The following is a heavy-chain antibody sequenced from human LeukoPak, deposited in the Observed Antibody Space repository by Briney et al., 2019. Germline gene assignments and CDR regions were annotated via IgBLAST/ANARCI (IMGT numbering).Heavy chain of an antibody. Sequence: PSETLSLTCTVSGGSISSYYWSWIRQPPGKGLEWIGYIYYSGSTNYNPSLKSRVTISVDTSKNQFSLKLSSVTAADTAAYYCARDQSDAFDIWGQGTMVTVSS. CDR3: ARDQSDAFDI. CDR2: IYYSGST. V-gene: IGHV4-59*01. J-gene: IGHJ3*02. CDR1: GGSISSYY.